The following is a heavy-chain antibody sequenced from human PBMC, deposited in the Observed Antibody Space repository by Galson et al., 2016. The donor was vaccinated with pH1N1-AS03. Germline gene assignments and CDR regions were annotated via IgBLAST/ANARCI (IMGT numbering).Heavy chain of an antibody. D-gene: IGHD5-24*01. CDR3: ARTPAEMATISFDY. CDR2: PSGGTP. Sequence: PSGGTPRYAQKFQGRVTMTRDTSTSTVYMELSRLRSADTAVYYCARTPAEMATISFDYWGRGTLVSVSS. J-gene: IGHJ2*01. V-gene: IGHV1-46*01.